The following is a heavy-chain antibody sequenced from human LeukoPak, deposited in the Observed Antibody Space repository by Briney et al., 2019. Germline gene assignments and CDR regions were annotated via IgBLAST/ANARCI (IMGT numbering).Heavy chain of an antibody. J-gene: IGHJ4*02. Sequence: GGSLRLSCAASGFTFSTYSMNWVRQAPGKGLEWVSTISGSSRYIYFADSVRGRFTISRDNAKSSVYLQMNSLRAEDTALYYCARRLNSGGYGNDYWGQGTLVTVSS. CDR1: GFTFSTYS. V-gene: IGHV3-21*01. D-gene: IGHD5-12*01. CDR2: ISGSSRYI. CDR3: ARRLNSGGYGNDY.